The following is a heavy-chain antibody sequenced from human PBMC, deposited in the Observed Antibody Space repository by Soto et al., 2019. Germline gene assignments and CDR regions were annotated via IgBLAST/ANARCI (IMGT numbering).Heavy chain of an antibody. CDR1: GFTFSSNG. CDR2: ISYDGSNK. Sequence: QVQLVESGGGVVQPGRSLRLSCAASGFTFSSNGMHWVRQAPGKGLGWVAVISYDGSNKYYADSVKGRFTFSRDNSKNTLYLQMNSLRPEDTAVYYCAKATYSGSYFDYWGPGTLVTVSS. V-gene: IGHV3-30*18. CDR3: AKATYSGSYFDY. D-gene: IGHD1-26*01. J-gene: IGHJ4*02.